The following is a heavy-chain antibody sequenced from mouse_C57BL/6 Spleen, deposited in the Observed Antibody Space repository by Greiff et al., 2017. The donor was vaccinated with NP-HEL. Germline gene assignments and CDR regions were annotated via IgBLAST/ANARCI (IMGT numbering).Heavy chain of an antibody. Sequence: QVQLQQPGAELVRPGSSVKLSCKASGYTFTSYWMHWVKQRPIQGLEWIGNIDPSDSETHYNQKFKDKATLTVDKSSGTAYMQLSSLTSEDSAVYYYARSPDYGSSYGAMDYWGQGTSVTVSS. J-gene: IGHJ4*01. D-gene: IGHD1-1*01. CDR2: IDPSDSET. V-gene: IGHV1-52*01. CDR1: GYTFTSYW. CDR3: ARSPDYGSSYGAMDY.